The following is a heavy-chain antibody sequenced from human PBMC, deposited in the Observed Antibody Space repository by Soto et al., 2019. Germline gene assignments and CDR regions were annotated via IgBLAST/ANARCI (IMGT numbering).Heavy chain of an antibody. CDR3: ARAGPSSSSYYYYYMDV. CDR2: IIPILGIA. V-gene: IGHV1-69*02. CDR1: GGTFNSYT. J-gene: IGHJ6*03. Sequence: SVKVSCKASGGTFNSYTISWVRQAPGQGLEWMGRIIPILGIANYAQKFQGRVTITADKSTSTAYMELSSLRSEDTAVYYCARAGPSSSSYYYYYMDVWGKGTTVTVSS. D-gene: IGHD6-6*01.